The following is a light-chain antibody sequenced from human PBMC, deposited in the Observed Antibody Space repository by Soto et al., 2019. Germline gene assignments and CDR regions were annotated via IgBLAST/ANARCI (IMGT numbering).Light chain of an antibody. J-gene: IGLJ2*01. CDR1: SSDVGGYNY. Sequence: QSALTQPASVSGSPGQSITISCTGTSSDVGGYNYVCWYQQHPGKAPKVIIHDVTSRPSGVSNLFSGSKSGNTASLNISGLQAEDEADYYCSSYTSSGTVVFGGGTKLTVL. V-gene: IGLV2-14*01. CDR3: SSYTSSGTVV. CDR2: DVT.